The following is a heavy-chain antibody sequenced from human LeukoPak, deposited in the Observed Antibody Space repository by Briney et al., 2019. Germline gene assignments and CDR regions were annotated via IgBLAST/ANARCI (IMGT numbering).Heavy chain of an antibody. CDR2: IIPILGIA. CDR3: ARGPSRDYYGSGSYYKFDP. CDR1: GGTFSSYT. Sequence: GASVKVSCKASGGTFSSYTISWVRQAPGQGLEWMGRIIPILGIANYAQKFQDRVTITRDTSASTAYMELSSLRSEDTAVYYCARGPSRDYYGSGSYYKFDPWGQGTLVTVSS. J-gene: IGHJ5*02. D-gene: IGHD3-10*01. V-gene: IGHV1-69*02.